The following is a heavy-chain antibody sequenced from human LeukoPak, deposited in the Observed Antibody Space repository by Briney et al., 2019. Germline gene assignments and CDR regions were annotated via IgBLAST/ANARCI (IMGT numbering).Heavy chain of an antibody. Sequence: GGSLRLSCAASGFTVSSNYMSWVRQAPGRGLEWVSVIYSGGSTYYADSVKGRFTISRDNSKNTLFLQMNSLRAGDTAVYYCARAHYYDSSGPHDAFDIWGQGTMVTVSS. V-gene: IGHV3-66*01. D-gene: IGHD3-22*01. CDR2: IYSGGST. J-gene: IGHJ3*02. CDR3: ARAHYYDSSGPHDAFDI. CDR1: GFTVSSNY.